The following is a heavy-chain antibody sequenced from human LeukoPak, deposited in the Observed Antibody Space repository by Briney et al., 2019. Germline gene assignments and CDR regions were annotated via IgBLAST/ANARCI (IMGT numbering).Heavy chain of an antibody. CDR2: ISAYNGNT. CDR3: ASTSGFPLSDAYYFDY. V-gene: IGHV1-18*01. J-gene: IGHJ4*02. D-gene: IGHD3-10*01. CDR1: GYTFTSYG. Sequence: ASVKVSCKASGYTFTSYGISWVRQAPGQGLEWMGWISAYNGNTNYAQKLRGRVTMTTDTSTSTAYMELRSLRSDDTAVYYCASTSGFPLSDAYYFDYWGQGTLVTVSS.